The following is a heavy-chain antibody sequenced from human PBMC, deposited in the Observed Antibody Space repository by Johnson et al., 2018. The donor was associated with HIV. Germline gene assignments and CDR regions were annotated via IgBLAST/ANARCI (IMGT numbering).Heavy chain of an antibody. V-gene: IGHV3-30*04. CDR3: ARGNIVVVAAATDIYI. Sequence: QVQLVESGGGLAKPAWSPRLSCAASQFTFSTYTMHWVRQAPGRGLEWVAVISYDGSHRYYADSVKGRFTISRDTSKNTLYLQMTSLRPEDTAVYYCARGNIVVVAAATDIYIWGQGTMVTVS. J-gene: IGHJ3*02. D-gene: IGHD2-15*01. CDR1: QFTFSTYT. CDR2: ISYDGSHR.